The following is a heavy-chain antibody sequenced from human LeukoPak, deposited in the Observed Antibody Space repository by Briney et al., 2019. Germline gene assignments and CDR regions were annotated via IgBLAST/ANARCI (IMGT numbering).Heavy chain of an antibody. Sequence: GGSLRLSCAASGFTFSGSAMHWVRQASGKGLEWVCRIRSKANSYATAYAASVKGRFTISRDDSKNTAYLQMNSLKTDDTAVYYCTSGYSYGYGGFDWFDPWGQGTLVTVSS. D-gene: IGHD5-18*01. J-gene: IGHJ5*02. CDR3: TSGYSYGYGGFDWFDP. V-gene: IGHV3-73*01. CDR2: IRSKANSYAT. CDR1: GFTFSGSA.